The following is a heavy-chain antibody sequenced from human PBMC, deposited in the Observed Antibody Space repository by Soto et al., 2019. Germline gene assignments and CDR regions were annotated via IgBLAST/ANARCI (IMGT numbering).Heavy chain of an antibody. Sequence: GSLRLSCAASGFTVSSNYMSWVRQAPGKGLEWVSVIYSGGSTYYADSVKGRFTISRDNSKNTLYLQMNSLRAEDTAVYYCAREAWFGELLGYYYGMDVWGQGTTVTVSS. D-gene: IGHD3-10*01. J-gene: IGHJ6*02. V-gene: IGHV3-53*01. CDR3: AREAWFGELLGYYYGMDV. CDR1: GFTVSSNY. CDR2: IYSGGST.